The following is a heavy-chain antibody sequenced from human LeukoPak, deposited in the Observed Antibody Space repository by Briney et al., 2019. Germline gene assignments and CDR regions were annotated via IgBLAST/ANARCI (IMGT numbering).Heavy chain of an antibody. V-gene: IGHV3-30-3*01. CDR2: ISYDGSNK. CDR3: AREPTAATEVLYYYYGMDV. Sequence: GGSLRLSCAASGFTFSSYAMHWVRQAPGKGLEWVAVISYDGSNKYYADSVKGRFTTSRDNSKNTLYLQMNSLRAEDTAVYYCAREPTAATEVLYYYYGMDVWGQGTTVTVSS. CDR1: GFTFSSYA. J-gene: IGHJ6*02. D-gene: IGHD2-15*01.